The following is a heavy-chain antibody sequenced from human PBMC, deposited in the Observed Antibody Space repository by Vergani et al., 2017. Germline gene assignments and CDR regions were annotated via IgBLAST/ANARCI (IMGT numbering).Heavy chain of an antibody. V-gene: IGHV3-30*02. Sequence: QVQLVESGGGVVQPGGSLTLSCVASGFTFSNYGIHWVRQAPGKGLEWVAFIQYDESNRYYADSVKGRFTISRDNTKNTLYLQMNSLRAEDTAVYYCAKDPALRAFDIWGQGTMVTVSS. CDR1: GFTFSNYG. CDR2: IQYDESNR. J-gene: IGHJ3*02. CDR3: AKDPALRAFDI.